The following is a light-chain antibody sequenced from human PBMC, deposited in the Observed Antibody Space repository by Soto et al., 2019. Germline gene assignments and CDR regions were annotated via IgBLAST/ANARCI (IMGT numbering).Light chain of an antibody. CDR1: QSVLYSSNNTNY. CDR2: WAS. V-gene: IGKV4-1*01. Sequence: DIVMTQSPDSLAVSLGERATINCKSSQSVLYSSNNTNYLAWYQQKPGQPPRLLIYWASTRESGVPDRFSGSGSGTEFTLTISSLQAEDVAVSYCQQYISTPLTFGGGTKVEIK. J-gene: IGKJ4*01. CDR3: QQYISTPLT.